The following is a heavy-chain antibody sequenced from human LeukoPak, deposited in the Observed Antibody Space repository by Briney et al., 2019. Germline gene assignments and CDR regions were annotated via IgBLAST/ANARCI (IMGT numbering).Heavy chain of an antibody. CDR3: ARGPYSYDSSGAFDI. V-gene: IGHV4-61*02. CDR2: IYTSGNT. J-gene: IGHJ3*02. D-gene: IGHD3-22*01. CDR1: GGSISSDSYY. Sequence: SETLSLTCTVSGGSISSDSYYCNWIRQPAGKGLEWIGRIYTSGNTNYNPSLKSRVTISVDTSKNQFSLKLSSVTAADTAVYFCARGPYSYDSSGAFDIWGQGTMVTVSS.